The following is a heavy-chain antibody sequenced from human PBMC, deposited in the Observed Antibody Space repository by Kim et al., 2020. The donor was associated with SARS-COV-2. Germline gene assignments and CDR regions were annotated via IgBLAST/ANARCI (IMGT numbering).Heavy chain of an antibody. D-gene: IGHD5-12*01. CDR3: ARDVSGATSAS. V-gene: IGHV1-3*04. CDR2: INTNTGHP. J-gene: IGHJ1*01. Sequence: ASVKVSCKTSGYTFTNYAMHWMRQAPGHGLEWMGWINTNTGHPTHSQTFQGRVAITMDTSSSTAYLQLSSLTAEDTALYYCARDVSGATSASWGKRTLV. CDR1: GYTFTNYA.